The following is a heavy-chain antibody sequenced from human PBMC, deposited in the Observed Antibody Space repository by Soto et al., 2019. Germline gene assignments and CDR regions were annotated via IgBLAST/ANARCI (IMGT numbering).Heavy chain of an antibody. CDR2: ISYHGSNK. D-gene: IGHD1-26*01. CDR3: AKKYRGTYPFDY. CDR1: GFTFSSYG. J-gene: IGHJ4*02. V-gene: IGHV3-30*18. Sequence: GGSLRLSCAASGFTFSSYGMHWVRQAPGKGLEWVAVISYHGSNKDYADSVKGRFTISRDNSKNTLYLQMDSLRAEDTAIYYCAKKYRGTYPFDYWGQGTLVTVSS.